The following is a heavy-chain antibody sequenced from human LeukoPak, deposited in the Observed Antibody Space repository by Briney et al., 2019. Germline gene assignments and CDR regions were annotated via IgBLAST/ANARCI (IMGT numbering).Heavy chain of an antibody. Sequence: GASVKVSCKASGYTFTSNDINWVRQATGQGLEWMGWMNPNSGNTGYAQKFQGRVTMTRNTSISTAYMELSSLRSEDTAVYYCARSQRAAAGYYFDYWGQEPWSPSPQ. CDR1: GYTFTSND. D-gene: IGHD6-13*01. CDR3: ARSQRAAAGYYFDY. CDR2: MNPNSGNT. J-gene: IGHJ4*01. V-gene: IGHV1-8*01.